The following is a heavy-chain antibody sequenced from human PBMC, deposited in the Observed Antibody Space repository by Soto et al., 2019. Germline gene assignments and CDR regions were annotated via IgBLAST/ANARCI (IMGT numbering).Heavy chain of an antibody. V-gene: IGHV1-69*01. CDR2: IIPIFGTA. CDR1: GGTFSSYA. Sequence: QVQLVQSGAEVKKPGSSVKVSCKASGGTFSSYAISWVRQAPGQGLEWMGGIIPIFGTANYAQKFQGRVTLTADESTSTAYMELSSLRSEDRAVYYCARDKVDTDMDPDYNWFDPWGQGSLVTVSS. CDR3: ARDKVDTDMDPDYNWFDP. D-gene: IGHD5-18*01. J-gene: IGHJ5*02.